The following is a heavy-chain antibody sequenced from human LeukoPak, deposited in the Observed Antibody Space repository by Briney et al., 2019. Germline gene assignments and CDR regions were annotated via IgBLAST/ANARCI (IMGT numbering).Heavy chain of an antibody. V-gene: IGHV3-21*01. D-gene: IGHD6-19*01. CDR3: ARERSGWYRRKPHVDS. CDR1: GFTFSSYS. Sequence: GGSLRLSCAGSGFTFSSYSMNWVRQAPGKGLEWVSSISSNSYIYYADSVEGGFTISRDNAKKPLYLQMNSLGAEDTAVYYCARERSGWYRRKPHVDSWGQRTPVTVSS. J-gene: IGHJ4*02. CDR2: ISSNSYI.